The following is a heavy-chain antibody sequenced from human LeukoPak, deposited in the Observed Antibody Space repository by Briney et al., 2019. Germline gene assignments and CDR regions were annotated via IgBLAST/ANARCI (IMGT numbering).Heavy chain of an antibody. CDR1: GFTFNNYW. D-gene: IGHD3-10*01. J-gene: IGHJ4*02. CDR3: ARDEGWGVDY. Sequence: QAGGSLRLSCAASGFTFNNYWMNWVRQAPGKGLEWVANIKEDESKRYFVDSVKGRFTISRDNAKNSVYLQMNSLRAEDTAVYYCARDEGWGVDYWGQGTLVTVSS. V-gene: IGHV3-7*04. CDR2: IKEDESKR.